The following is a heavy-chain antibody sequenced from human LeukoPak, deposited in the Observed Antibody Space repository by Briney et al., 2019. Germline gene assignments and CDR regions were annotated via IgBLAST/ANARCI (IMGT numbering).Heavy chain of an antibody. D-gene: IGHD3-10*01. V-gene: IGHV3-23*01. J-gene: IGHJ4*02. Sequence: GGSLRLSCAASGFTFSSYGMSWVRQAPGKGLEWVSATVGGGSPNTYHADSVKGRFTISRDNSKNTLYLQMNSLRAEDTAVYYCAKDPSPPMVRGDRRGYWGQGTLVTVSS. CDR2: TVGGGSPNT. CDR1: GFTFSSYG. CDR3: AKDPSPPMVRGDRRGY.